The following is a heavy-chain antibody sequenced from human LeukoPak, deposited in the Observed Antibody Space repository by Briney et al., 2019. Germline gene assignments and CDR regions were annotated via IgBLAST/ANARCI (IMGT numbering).Heavy chain of an antibody. Sequence: SVKVSCKASGGTFSSYAISWVRQAPGQGLEWMGGIIPIFGTANYAQKFQGRVTITADKSTSTAYMELSSLRSEDTAVYYCARGLLSYYDILTGVDYWGQGTLVTVSS. CDR2: IIPIFGTA. V-gene: IGHV1-69*06. CDR1: GGTFSSYA. CDR3: ARGLLSYYDILTGVDY. J-gene: IGHJ4*02. D-gene: IGHD3-9*01.